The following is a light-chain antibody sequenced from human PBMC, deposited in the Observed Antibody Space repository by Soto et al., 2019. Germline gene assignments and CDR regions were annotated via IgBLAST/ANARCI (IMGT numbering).Light chain of an antibody. J-gene: IGLJ3*02. CDR2: DVS. CDR3: CSYAGSSWV. Sequence: QSALTQPRSVSGSPGQSVTISCTGTSSDVGGYNYVSWYQQHPGKAPKLMIYDVSKRPSGVPDRFSGSKSGNTASLTISGLQAEDEADYHCCSYAGSSWVFGGGTQLTV. CDR1: SSDVGGYNY. V-gene: IGLV2-11*01.